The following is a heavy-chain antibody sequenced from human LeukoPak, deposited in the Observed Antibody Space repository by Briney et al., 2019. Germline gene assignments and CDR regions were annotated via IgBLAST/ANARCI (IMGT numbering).Heavy chain of an antibody. CDR1: GGTFSSYA. Sequence: SVKVSCKASGGTFSSYAISWVRQAPGQGLEWMGGIIPIFGTANYAQKFQGRVTITADESTNTAYMELSSLRSEDTAVYYCARAQWLGYNWFDPWGQGTLVTVSS. CDR3: ARAQWLGYNWFDP. J-gene: IGHJ5*02. CDR2: IIPIFGTA. D-gene: IGHD6-19*01. V-gene: IGHV1-69*01.